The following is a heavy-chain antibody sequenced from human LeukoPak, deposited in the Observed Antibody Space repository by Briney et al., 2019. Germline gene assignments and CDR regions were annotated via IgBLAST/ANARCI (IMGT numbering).Heavy chain of an antibody. CDR2: IIPILGIA. CDR1: GGTFSSYA. J-gene: IGHJ4*02. V-gene: IGHV1-69*04. D-gene: IGHD5-18*01. Sequence: ASVKVSCKASGGTFSSYAISWVRQAPGQGLEWMGRIIPILGIANYAQKFQGRVTITADKSTSTAYMELSSLRSEDTAAYYCARGTDGYSYGAPLDYWGQGTLVTVSS. CDR3: ARGTDGYSYGAPLDY.